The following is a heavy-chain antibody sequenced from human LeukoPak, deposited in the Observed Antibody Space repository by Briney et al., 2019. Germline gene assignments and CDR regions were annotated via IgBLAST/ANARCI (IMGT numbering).Heavy chain of an antibody. Sequence: GGSLRLSCAASGFTFSIYSMNWVRQAPGKGLEWVGCIKSKTDGGTTDYAAPVKGRFTISRDDSKNTLYLQMNSLKTEDTAVYYCTTDIGLWFGVDPSRKYYFDYWAREPWSPSPQ. CDR2: IKSKTDGGTT. CDR3: TTDIGLWFGVDPSRKYYFDY. V-gene: IGHV3-15*01. CDR1: GFTFSIYS. D-gene: IGHD3-10*01. J-gene: IGHJ4*02.